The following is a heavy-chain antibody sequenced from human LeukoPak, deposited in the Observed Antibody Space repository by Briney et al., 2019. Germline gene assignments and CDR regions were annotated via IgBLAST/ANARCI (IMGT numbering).Heavy chain of an antibody. CDR3: AKHYGYSSSWYDY. V-gene: IGHV3-9*01. CDR2: ICWNSASV. CDR1: GFTFDDYG. D-gene: IGHD6-13*01. J-gene: IGHJ4*02. Sequence: GRSLRLSCEASGFTFDDYGMHWVRQAPGKGLEWVSSICWNSASVGYVDSAKGRFTISRDNAKKTLYLQMNSLRAEDTALYYCAKHYGYSSSWYDYWGQGTLVTVSS.